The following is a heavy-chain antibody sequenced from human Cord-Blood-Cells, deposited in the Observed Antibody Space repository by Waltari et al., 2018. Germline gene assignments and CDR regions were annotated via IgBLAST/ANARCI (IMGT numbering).Heavy chain of an antibody. J-gene: IGHJ4*02. CDR2: ISGSGGST. Sequence: EVQLLESGGDLVQHGGSLRLSCAASGFTFRSSAMSWVRQAPGKGLEWVSAISGSGGSTYYADSVKGRFTISRDNSKNTLYLQMNSLRAEDTAVYYCAKLSLEWLDYWGQGTLVTVSS. D-gene: IGHD3-3*01. CDR1: GFTFRSSA. CDR3: AKLSLEWLDY. V-gene: IGHV3-23*01.